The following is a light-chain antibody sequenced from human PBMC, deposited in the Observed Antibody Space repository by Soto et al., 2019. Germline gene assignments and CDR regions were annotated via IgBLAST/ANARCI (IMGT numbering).Light chain of an antibody. CDR2: GAS. V-gene: IGKV3-20*01. Sequence: EIVLTQSPGTLALSPGERATLSCRASQSVSSSYLAWYQQKPGQAPRLLIYGASSRATGIPDRFSGSGSGTDFTLNISRLAPEAFAVYYCQQYGSSPLTFGHGTRLDIK. J-gene: IGKJ5*01. CDR3: QQYGSSPLT. CDR1: QSVSSSY.